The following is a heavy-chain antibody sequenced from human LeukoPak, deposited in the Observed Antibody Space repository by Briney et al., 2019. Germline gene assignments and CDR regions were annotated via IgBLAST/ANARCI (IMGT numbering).Heavy chain of an antibody. CDR3: ASVISSGWYRTFDI. CDR1: GYSISSGYY. V-gene: IGHV4-38-2*02. CDR2: IYHSGST. D-gene: IGHD6-19*01. Sequence: PSETLSLTCTVSGYSISSGYYWGWVRPPPGKGLEWIGTIYHSGSTYYNPSLKSRVTMSVDTSKNQFSLKLSSVTAADTAVYYCASVISSGWYRTFDIWGQGTMVTVSS. J-gene: IGHJ3*02.